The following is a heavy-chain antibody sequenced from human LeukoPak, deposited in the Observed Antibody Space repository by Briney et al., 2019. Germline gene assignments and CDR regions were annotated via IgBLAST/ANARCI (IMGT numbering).Heavy chain of an antibody. Sequence: GGSLRLSCAASGFTFSSYGMHWVRQAPGKGLEWVAFIRYDGSNKYYADSVKGRFTISRDNSKNTLYLQMNSLRAEDTAVYYCAKDFVLLWFGETTVNWFDPWGQGTLVTVSS. CDR3: AKDFVLLWFGETTVNWFDP. V-gene: IGHV3-30*02. CDR1: GFTFSSYG. D-gene: IGHD3-10*01. CDR2: IRYDGSNK. J-gene: IGHJ5*02.